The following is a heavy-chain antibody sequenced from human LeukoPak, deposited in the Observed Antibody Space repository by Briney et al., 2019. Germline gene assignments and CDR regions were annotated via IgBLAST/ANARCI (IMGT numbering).Heavy chain of an antibody. Sequence: GGSLRLSCAASGFTFSSYAMSWVRQAPGKGLEWVSAISGSGGSTYYADSVKGRFTISRDNSKKTLYLQMNSLRAEDTAVYYCAKDPGPYGDYHFDYWGQGTLVTVSS. J-gene: IGHJ4*02. CDR1: GFTFSSYA. V-gene: IGHV3-23*01. CDR3: AKDPGPYGDYHFDY. CDR2: ISGSGGST. D-gene: IGHD4-17*01.